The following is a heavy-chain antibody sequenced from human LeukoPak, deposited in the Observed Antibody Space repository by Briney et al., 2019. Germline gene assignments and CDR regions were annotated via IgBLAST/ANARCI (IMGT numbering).Heavy chain of an antibody. J-gene: IGHJ4*02. CDR2: IYSGGST. CDR3: ARQGYDSSGYSFDY. D-gene: IGHD3-22*01. Sequence: PGGSLRLSCAASGFTLSTYEMNWDRQAPGKGLEWVSVIYSGGSTYYADSVKGRFTISRDNSKNTLYLQMNSLRAEDTAVYYCARQGYDSSGYSFDYWGQGTLVTVSS. CDR1: GFTLSTYE. V-gene: IGHV3-66*04.